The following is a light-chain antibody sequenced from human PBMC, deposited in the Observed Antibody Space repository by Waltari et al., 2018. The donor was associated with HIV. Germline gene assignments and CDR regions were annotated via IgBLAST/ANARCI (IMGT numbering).Light chain of an antibody. V-gene: IGLV1-47*01. Sequence: QSVLTQPPSASGTPGQRVTISCSGSSSNVGNNYVYWYQQLPGTAPKLLISINNQRPSGVPDRFAASNSGTSASLAISGLRSEDEADYYCAALDDSLIDQVVFGGGTKLTVL. J-gene: IGLJ2*01. CDR3: AALDDSLIDQVV. CDR1: SSNVGNNY. CDR2: INN.